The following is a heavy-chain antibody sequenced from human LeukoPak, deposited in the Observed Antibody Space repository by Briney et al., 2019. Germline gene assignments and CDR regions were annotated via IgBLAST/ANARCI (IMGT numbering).Heavy chain of an antibody. CDR2: IYSGGSP. D-gene: IGHD3-22*01. Sequence: GGSLRLSCAASGFTFSTNYMSWVRQAPGKGLEWVSVIYSGGSPYYADSVKGRFTIYRDNSKNTLYLQMNSLRAEDTAVYYCARELNYYDSSGYGHWGQGTLVTVSS. CDR1: GFTFSTNY. V-gene: IGHV3-53*01. CDR3: ARELNYYDSSGYGH. J-gene: IGHJ4*02.